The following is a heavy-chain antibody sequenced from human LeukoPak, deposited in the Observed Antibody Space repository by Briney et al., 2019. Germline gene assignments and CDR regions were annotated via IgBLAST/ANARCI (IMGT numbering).Heavy chain of an antibody. V-gene: IGHV1-2*04. CDR3: ARDLTYCGGDCYPHFDY. CDR1: GYTFTGYY. D-gene: IGHD2-21*02. Sequence: ASVKVSCKASGYTFTGYYMHWVRQAPGQGLEWMGWTNPNSGGTNYAQKFQGWVTMTRDTSISTAYMELSRLRSDDTAVYYCARDLTYCGGDCYPHFDYWGQGTLVTVSS. CDR2: TNPNSGGT. J-gene: IGHJ4*02.